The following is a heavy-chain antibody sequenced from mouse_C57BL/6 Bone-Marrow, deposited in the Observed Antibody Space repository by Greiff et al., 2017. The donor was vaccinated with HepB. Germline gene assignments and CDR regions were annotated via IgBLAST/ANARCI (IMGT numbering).Heavy chain of an antibody. CDR1: GFTFSNYW. V-gene: IGHV6-3*01. CDR2: IRLKSDNYAT. J-gene: IGHJ3*01. D-gene: IGHD1-1*01. CDR3: TGYGSSWSFAY. Sequence: EVKLMESGGGLVQPGGSMKLSCVASGFTFSNYWMNWVRQSPEKGLEWVAQIRLKSDNYATHYAESVKGRFTISRDDSKSSVYLQMNNLRAEDTGIYYCTGYGSSWSFAYWGQGTLVTVSA.